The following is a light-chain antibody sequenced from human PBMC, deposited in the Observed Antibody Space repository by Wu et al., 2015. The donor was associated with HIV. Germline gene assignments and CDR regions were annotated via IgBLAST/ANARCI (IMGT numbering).Light chain of an antibody. CDR3: QQYNYRPS. CDR2: GPS. Sequence: EVVMTQFPATLSVPAGDRATLSCRASQSVNTKVAWYQQKPGQAPRLLVYGPSIRATGVPARFTGSGSGTDFTLTITSLQSEDFAVYFCQQYNYRPSFGGGTKVEL. V-gene: IGKV3-15*01. CDR1: QSVNTK. J-gene: IGKJ4*01.